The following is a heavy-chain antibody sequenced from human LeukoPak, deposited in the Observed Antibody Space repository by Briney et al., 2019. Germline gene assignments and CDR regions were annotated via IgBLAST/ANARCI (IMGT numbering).Heavy chain of an antibody. V-gene: IGHV4-34*01. Sequence: PSETLSLTCAVYGGSFSGYYWSWIRQPPGKGLEWIGEINHSGSTNYNPSLKSRVTISVDTSKNQFSLKLSSVTAADTAVYYCAKEDQWLVLRDPTPANLDYWGQGTLVTVSS. CDR2: INHSGST. D-gene: IGHD6-19*01. CDR1: GGSFSGYY. CDR3: AKEDQWLVLRDPTPANLDY. J-gene: IGHJ4*02.